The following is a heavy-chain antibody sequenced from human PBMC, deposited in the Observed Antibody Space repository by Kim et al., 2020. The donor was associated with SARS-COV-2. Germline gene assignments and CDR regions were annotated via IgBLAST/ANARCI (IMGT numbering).Heavy chain of an antibody. CDR3: TKERAYWYLDL. CDR1: GFTFRTYA. V-gene: IGHV3-23*01. CDR2: ITGGGGAI. J-gene: IGHJ2*01. Sequence: GGSLRLSCAASGFTFRTYAMNWVRQAPGKGLEWVSSITGGGGAIFYADSVQGRFTISRDNSKNTVYLQMNSLRVEDTAVYYCTKERAYWYLDLWGRGTL.